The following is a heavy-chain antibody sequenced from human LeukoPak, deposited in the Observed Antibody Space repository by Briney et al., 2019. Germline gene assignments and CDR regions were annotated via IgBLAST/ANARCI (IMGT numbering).Heavy chain of an antibody. CDR3: ARDYSGGYSGY. CDR2: ISGSGGST. CDR1: GFTFSSYA. V-gene: IGHV3-23*01. J-gene: IGHJ4*02. Sequence: PGGSLRLSCAASGFTFSSYAMSWVRQAPGKGLEWVSAISGSGGSTYYADSVKGRFTISRDNAKNTLYLQMSSLRAEDTAMYYCARDYSGGYSGYWGQGTLVTVSS. D-gene: IGHD2-21*02.